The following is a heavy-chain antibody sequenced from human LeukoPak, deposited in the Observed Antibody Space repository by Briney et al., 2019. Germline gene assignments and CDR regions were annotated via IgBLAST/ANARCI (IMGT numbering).Heavy chain of an antibody. CDR2: INPSGGST. CDR1: GYTFTSYY. Sequence: ASVKVSCKASGYTFTSYYMHWVRQAPGQGLEWMGIINPSGGSTSYAQKFQGRVTMTRDTSTSTVYMELSSLRSEDTAVYYCARDVTIFGVVNHNWFDPWGQGTLVTVSS. CDR3: ARDVTIFGVVNHNWFDP. J-gene: IGHJ5*02. V-gene: IGHV1-46*01. D-gene: IGHD3-3*01.